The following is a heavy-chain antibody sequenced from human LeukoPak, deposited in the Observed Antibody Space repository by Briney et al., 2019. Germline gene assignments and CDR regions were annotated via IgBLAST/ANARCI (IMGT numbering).Heavy chain of an antibody. CDR3: AKESDVAAAGIDY. V-gene: IGHV3-30*02. J-gene: IGHJ4*02. CDR2: IRYEGSNK. Sequence: GGSLRLSCAASGFIFSGYGMHWVRQAPGKGLQWVTFIRYEGSNKYYADSVKGRFTISRDNSKNTLYLQMNSLRVADTAVYYCAKESDVAAAGIDYWGQGTLVTVSS. D-gene: IGHD6-13*01. CDR1: GFIFSGYG.